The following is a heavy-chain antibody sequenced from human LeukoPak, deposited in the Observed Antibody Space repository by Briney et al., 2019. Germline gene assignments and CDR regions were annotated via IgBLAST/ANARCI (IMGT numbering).Heavy chain of an antibody. CDR3: ARGAPIRVAVAATFDP. CDR2: INAANGNT. D-gene: IGHD6-19*01. J-gene: IGHJ5*02. Sequence: ASVKVSCKTSGFTFTTYTMHWVRQAPGQRLEWMGWINAANGNTQYSQKFQGRVTIARDTSASTAYMELSSLRSEDTAVYYCARGAPIRVAVAATFDPWGQGTLVTVPS. CDR1: GFTFTTYT. V-gene: IGHV1-3*01.